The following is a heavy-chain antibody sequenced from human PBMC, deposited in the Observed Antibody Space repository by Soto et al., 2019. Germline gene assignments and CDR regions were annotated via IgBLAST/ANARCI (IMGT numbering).Heavy chain of an antibody. D-gene: IGHD2-15*01. Sequence: ASVKVSCKASGYTFTSYAMHWVRQAPGQRLEWMGWIDAGNGNTKYSQKFQGRVTITRDTSASTAYMELSSLRSEDTAVYYCARDSLSDIVVVVAATPRYAFDIWGQGTMVTVSS. CDR1: GYTFTSYA. CDR3: ARDSLSDIVVVVAATPRYAFDI. CDR2: IDAGNGNT. J-gene: IGHJ3*02. V-gene: IGHV1-3*01.